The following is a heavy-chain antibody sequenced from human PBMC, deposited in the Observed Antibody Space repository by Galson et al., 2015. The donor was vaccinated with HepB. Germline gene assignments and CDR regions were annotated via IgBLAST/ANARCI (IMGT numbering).Heavy chain of an antibody. Sequence: LSLTCTVFGASISSNLYSWGWIRQPPGKGLEWIASIYNSGNTYYNPSLKSRVTLSVDTSKTQFSLKLTSVTAADTAVYYRARRGASVRAGGTFFDYWGQGTLVTVSS. CDR3: ARRGASVRAGGTFFDY. CDR2: IYNSGNT. J-gene: IGHJ4*02. V-gene: IGHV4-39*01. D-gene: IGHD2-8*02. CDR1: GASISSNLYS.